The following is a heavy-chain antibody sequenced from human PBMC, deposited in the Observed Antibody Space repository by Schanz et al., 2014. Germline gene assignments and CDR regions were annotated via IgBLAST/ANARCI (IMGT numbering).Heavy chain of an antibody. J-gene: IGHJ4*02. D-gene: IGHD2-2*01. CDR2: LSGSGGST. V-gene: IGHV3-23*01. CDR3: AKDSTHIDIVLVPTAIDY. Sequence: EVQLLDSGGGLVQPGGSLRLSCAASGFTFSTYAMSWVRQAPGKGLEWVSALSGSGGSTYYADSVKGRFTISRDNSKNTLYLQRSSLRAEDTAVYYCAKDSTHIDIVLVPTAIDYWGQGTLVTVSS. CDR1: GFTFSTYA.